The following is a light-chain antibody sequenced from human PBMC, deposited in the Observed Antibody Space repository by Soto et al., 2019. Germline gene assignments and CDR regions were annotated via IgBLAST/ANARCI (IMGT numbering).Light chain of an antibody. CDR3: QQYGSSLFT. Sequence: DIVLTQSPGTLSLSPGERATLSCRASQSVSSSYLAWYQRKPGQAPRLLIYGASSRATGIPDRFSGSGSGTDFTLTISRLEPEDFAVYYCQQYGSSLFTFGQGTRLEIK. J-gene: IGKJ5*01. CDR1: QSVSSSY. V-gene: IGKV3-20*01. CDR2: GAS.